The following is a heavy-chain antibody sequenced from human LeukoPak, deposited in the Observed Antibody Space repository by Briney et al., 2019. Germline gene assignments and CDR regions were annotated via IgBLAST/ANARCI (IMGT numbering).Heavy chain of an antibody. J-gene: IGHJ3*02. CDR1: GYTFTGYY. V-gene: IGHV1-2*02. D-gene: IGHD3-10*01. Sequence: GASVKVSCKASGYTFTGYYMHWVRQAPGQGLGWMGWINPNNGGTNYAQKFQGRVTMTRDTSISTAYMELSGLKSDDTAVYYCARVGTSMVRGVNPDAYDIWGQGTMVTVSS. CDR3: ARVGTSMVRGVNPDAYDI. CDR2: INPNNGGT.